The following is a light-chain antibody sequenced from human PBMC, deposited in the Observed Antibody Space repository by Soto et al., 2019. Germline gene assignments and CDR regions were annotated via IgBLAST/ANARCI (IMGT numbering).Light chain of an antibody. Sequence: EIVLTQSPGTLSLSPGERATLSCRASQSVSSSYLAWYQQKPGQAPRLLIYGASSRATGIPDRFSCSGSGTDFTLTINSLEPEDFAVYYCQQYGTSGALTFGGGTKVEIK. CDR1: QSVSSSY. V-gene: IGKV3-20*01. CDR2: GAS. J-gene: IGKJ4*01. CDR3: QQYGTSGALT.